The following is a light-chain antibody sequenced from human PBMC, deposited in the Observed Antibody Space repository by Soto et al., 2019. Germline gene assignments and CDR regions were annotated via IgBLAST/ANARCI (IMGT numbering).Light chain of an antibody. CDR3: SSYTSSSTYNYV. J-gene: IGLJ1*01. CDR2: DVS. CDR1: SSDVGGYNY. Sequence: SVLTQPASVSGSPGQSITTSCTGTSSDVGGYNYVSWYQQHPGKAPKLMIYDVSNRPSGVSNRFSGSKSGNTASLTISGLQAEDEADYYCSSYTSSSTYNYVFGTGTKVTVL. V-gene: IGLV2-14*01.